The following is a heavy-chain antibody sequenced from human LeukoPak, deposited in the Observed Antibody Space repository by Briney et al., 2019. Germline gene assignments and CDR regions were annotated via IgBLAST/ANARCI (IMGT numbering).Heavy chain of an antibody. CDR2: MYYSGST. Sequence: PSETLSLTCTVSGGSISSYYWSWIRQPPGKGLEWIGYMYYSGSTQYNPSLKSRVTISVDTSKNRFSLKLSSASAADTAVYYCARDVSMLIDYWGQGTLVTVSS. CDR1: GGSISSYY. J-gene: IGHJ4*02. V-gene: IGHV4-59*01. D-gene: IGHD2-8*01. CDR3: ARDVSMLIDY.